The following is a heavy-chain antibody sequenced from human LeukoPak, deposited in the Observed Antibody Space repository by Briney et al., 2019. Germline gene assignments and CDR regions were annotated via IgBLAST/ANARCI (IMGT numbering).Heavy chain of an antibody. CDR2: ISAYNGNT. D-gene: IGHD5-18*01. Sequence: ASVKVSCKASGYTFTSYGISWVRQAPGQGLEWMGWISAYNGNTSYAQKLQGRVTMTTDTSTSTAYMELRSLRSDDTAVYYCARDYRGYSYPDYWGQGTLVTVSS. CDR1: GYTFTSYG. V-gene: IGHV1-18*01. J-gene: IGHJ4*02. CDR3: ARDYRGYSYPDY.